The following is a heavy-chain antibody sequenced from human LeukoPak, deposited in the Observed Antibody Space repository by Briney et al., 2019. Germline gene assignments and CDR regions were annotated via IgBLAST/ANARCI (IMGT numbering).Heavy chain of an antibody. CDR3: ASGGNLGTYFFDY. CDR2: IRSDGSDK. V-gene: IGHV3-30*02. D-gene: IGHD4-23*01. Sequence: GGSLRLSCAASGITFSNYANHWVRQAPGKGLERVAYIRSDGSDKYYVDSVKGRFTISRDNSKNTLYLQMNSLRTEDTAVYYCASGGNLGTYFFDYWGQGTLVTVSS. J-gene: IGHJ4*02. CDR1: GITFSNYA.